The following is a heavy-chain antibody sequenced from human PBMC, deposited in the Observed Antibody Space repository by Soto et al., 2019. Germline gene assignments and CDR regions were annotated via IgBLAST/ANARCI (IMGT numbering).Heavy chain of an antibody. V-gene: IGHV3-20*04. Sequence: EVQLVESGGGVVRPGGSLRLSCAVSGFTFDDYGMSWVRQAPGKGLEWVSGINWNGGSTGYADSVKGRFTISRDNAENSLFLQMNSLRAEDTALYYCARVGGDDRSARQGPFDYWGQGALVTVSS. CDR2: INWNGGST. J-gene: IGHJ4*02. CDR1: GFTFDDYG. CDR3: ARVGGDDRSARQGPFDY. D-gene: IGHD2-21*02.